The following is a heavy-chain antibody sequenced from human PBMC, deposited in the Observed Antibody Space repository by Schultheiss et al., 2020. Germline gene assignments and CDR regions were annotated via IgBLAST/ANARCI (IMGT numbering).Heavy chain of an antibody. D-gene: IGHD5-12*01. CDR2: INHSGST. CDR3: ASLARDSYSGYASLQGYYGMDV. V-gene: IGHV4-34*01. J-gene: IGHJ6*02. CDR1: GGSFSGYY. Sequence: GSLRLSCAVYGGSFSGYYWSWIRQPPGKGLEWIGEINHSGSTNYNPSLKSRVTISVDTSKNQFSLKLSSVTAADTAVYYCASLARDSYSGYASLQGYYGMDVWGQGTTVTVSS.